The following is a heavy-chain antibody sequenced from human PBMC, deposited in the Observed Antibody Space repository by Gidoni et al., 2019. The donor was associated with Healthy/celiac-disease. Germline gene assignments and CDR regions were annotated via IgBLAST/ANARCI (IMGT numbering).Heavy chain of an antibody. V-gene: IGHV3-30*02. J-gene: IGHJ4*02. D-gene: IGHD5-12*01. CDR1: GFTFSSYG. CDR3: GRDGYNYSFDY. CDR2: IRYDGSNK. Sequence: QVQLVESGGGVVQPGGSLRLSCAASGFTFSSYGMHWVRQAPGKGLEWVAFIRYDGSNKYYADSVKGRFTISRDNSKNTLYLQMNSLRAEDTAVDYCGRDGYNYSFDYWGQGTLVTVSS.